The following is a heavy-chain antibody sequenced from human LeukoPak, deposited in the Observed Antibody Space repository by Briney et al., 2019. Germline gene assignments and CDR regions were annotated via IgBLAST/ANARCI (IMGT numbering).Heavy chain of an antibody. V-gene: IGHV1-69*13. J-gene: IGHJ2*01. CDR3: ARDRSLAGYGRHWYFDL. Sequence: ASVKVSCKASGGTFSSYAISCVRQAPGQGLEWMGGIIPIFGTANYAQKFQGRVTITADESTSTAYMELSTLRSEDTAVYYCARDRSLAGYGRHWYFDLWGRGTLVTVSS. CDR1: GGTFSSYA. CDR2: IIPIFGTA. D-gene: IGHD5-12*01.